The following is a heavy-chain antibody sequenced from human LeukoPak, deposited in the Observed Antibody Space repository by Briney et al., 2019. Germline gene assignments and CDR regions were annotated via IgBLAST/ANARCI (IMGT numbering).Heavy chain of an antibody. J-gene: IGHJ6*02. V-gene: IGHV3-72*01. Sequence: GGSLRLSCAGSGFTFSDHYIDWVRQAPGKGLEWVGRSRNKANSYTTEYAASVKGRFIISRDDSESSLYLQMNSLTAEDTAVYYCARKGQYYNGMDVWGQGTTVTVSS. CDR2: SRNKANSYTT. CDR3: ARKGQYYNGMDV. CDR1: GFTFSDHY.